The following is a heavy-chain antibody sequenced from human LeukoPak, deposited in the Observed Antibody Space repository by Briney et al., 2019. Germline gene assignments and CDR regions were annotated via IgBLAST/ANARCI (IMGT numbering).Heavy chain of an antibody. CDR2: IRYDGSNK. J-gene: IGHJ4*02. CDR3: AKVFKYWAAGAFDY. Sequence: GGSLRLSCAASGFTFSSYGMHWVRQAPGKGLEWVAFIRYDGSNKYYADSVKGRFTISRDNSKNTLYLQMNSLRAEDTAVYYCAKVFKYWAAGAFDYWGQGTLVTVSS. CDR1: GFTFSSYG. V-gene: IGHV3-30*02. D-gene: IGHD6-13*01.